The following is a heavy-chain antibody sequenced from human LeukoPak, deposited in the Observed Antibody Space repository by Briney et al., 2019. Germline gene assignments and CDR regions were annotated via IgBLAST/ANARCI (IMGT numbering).Heavy chain of an antibody. V-gene: IGHV4-59*01. Sequence: PSETLSLTCTVSGGSISSYYWSWIRQPPGKGLEWIGYIYHSGNTYYNPSLKSRVTISIHNSKNQFSLKVNSVTAADTAVYYCARDRNYYDSSGPPYYYSALDVWGQGTTVTVSS. CDR3: ARDRNYYDSSGPPYYYSALDV. CDR2: IYHSGNT. J-gene: IGHJ6*02. D-gene: IGHD3-22*01. CDR1: GGSISSYY.